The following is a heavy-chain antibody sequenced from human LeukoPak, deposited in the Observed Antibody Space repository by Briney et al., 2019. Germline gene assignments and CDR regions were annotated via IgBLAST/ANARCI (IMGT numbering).Heavy chain of an antibody. D-gene: IGHD3-3*01. J-gene: IGHJ6*03. CDR2: IKQDGSEK. Sequence: GGSLRLSCAASGFTFSSYSMNWVRQAPGKGLEWVANIKQDGSEKYYVDSVKGRFTISRDNAKNSLYLQMNSLRAEDTAVYYCASQPPFSFWSGYYGPWDYYYYYMDVWGKGTTVTVSS. V-gene: IGHV3-7*01. CDR3: ASQPPFSFWSGYYGPWDYYYYYMDV. CDR1: GFTFSSYS.